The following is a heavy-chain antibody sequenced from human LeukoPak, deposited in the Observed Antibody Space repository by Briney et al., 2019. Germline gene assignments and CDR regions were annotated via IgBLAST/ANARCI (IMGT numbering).Heavy chain of an antibody. CDR1: GFIFSSYW. Sequence: GGSLKLSCAASGFIFSSYWMTWVRQAPGKGLEWVANMKYDGSEKYYVVSVKGRFTISRDNAKNSLYLQMNSLRAEDTAVYYCARDIEAAGLFLDYWGQGTLVTVSS. J-gene: IGHJ4*02. D-gene: IGHD6-13*01. CDR2: MKYDGSEK. CDR3: ARDIEAAGLFLDY. V-gene: IGHV3-7*01.